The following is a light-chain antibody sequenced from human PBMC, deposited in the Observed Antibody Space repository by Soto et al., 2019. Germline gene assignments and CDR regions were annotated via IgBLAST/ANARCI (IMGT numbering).Light chain of an antibody. V-gene: IGLV1-44*01. CDR1: SSNIGSNT. CDR2: SNN. CDR3: AAWDDSLNAVV. Sequence: QAVVTQPPSASVTISCSGSSSNIGSNTVNWYQQLPGTAPKLLIYSNNQRPSGVPDRFSGSKSGTSASLAISGLQSEDEADYYCAAWDDSLNAVVFGGGTKLTVL. J-gene: IGLJ2*01.